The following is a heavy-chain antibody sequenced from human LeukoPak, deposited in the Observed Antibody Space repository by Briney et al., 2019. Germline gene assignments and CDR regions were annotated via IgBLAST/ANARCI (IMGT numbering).Heavy chain of an antibody. Sequence: SETLSLTCTVSGGSISSGDYYWSWIRQPPGKGLEWIGYIYYSGSTYYNPSLKSRVTISVDTSKNQFSLKLSSVTAADTAVYYCAREVKVVVISNWFDPWGQGTLVTVSS. CDR3: AREVKVVVISNWFDP. V-gene: IGHV4-30-4*01. CDR2: IYYSGST. J-gene: IGHJ5*02. D-gene: IGHD3-22*01. CDR1: GGSISSGDYY.